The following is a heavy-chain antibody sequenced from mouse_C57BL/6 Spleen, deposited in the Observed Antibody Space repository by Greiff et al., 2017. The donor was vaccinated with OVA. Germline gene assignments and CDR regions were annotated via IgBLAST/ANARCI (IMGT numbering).Heavy chain of an antibody. CDR3: ARHYSNHWYFDV. Sequence: QVQLQQPGAELVKPGASVKLSCKASGYTFTSYWMQWVKQRPGQGLEWIGEIDPSDSYTNYNQKFKGKATLTVDTSSSTAYMQLSSLTSEDSAVYYCARHYSNHWYFDVWGTGTTVTVSS. CDR2: IDPSDSYT. V-gene: IGHV1-50*01. J-gene: IGHJ1*03. CDR1: GYTFTSYW. D-gene: IGHD2-5*01.